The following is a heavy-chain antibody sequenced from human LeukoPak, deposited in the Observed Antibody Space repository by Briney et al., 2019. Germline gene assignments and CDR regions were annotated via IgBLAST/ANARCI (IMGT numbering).Heavy chain of an antibody. CDR1: GFSFDDHA. J-gene: IGHJ4*02. D-gene: IGHD3-10*01. CDR2: IGSSSHNT. CDR3: VRQGGTHYNEEPDY. Sequence: GGSLRLSCAASGFSFDDHAFHWVRQPPGKGLEWVSGIGSSSHNTGYGDSVKGRFTISRDNAKNSLYLRMNSLRPEDTALYYCVRQGGTHYNEEPDYWGQGSLVTVSS. V-gene: IGHV3-9*01.